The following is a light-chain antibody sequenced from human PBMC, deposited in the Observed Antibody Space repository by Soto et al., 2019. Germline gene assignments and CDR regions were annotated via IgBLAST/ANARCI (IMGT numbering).Light chain of an antibody. CDR3: QTWGTGLLV. Sequence: QLVLTQSPSASASLGASVKLTCTLSSGHSSYAIAWHQQQPEKGPRYLMKLKSDGSHSKGDGIPDRFSGSSSGAERYLTISSLQSEDEADYYCQTWGTGLLVFGGGTKLTVL. CDR2: LKSDGSH. CDR1: SGHSSYA. V-gene: IGLV4-69*01. J-gene: IGLJ3*02.